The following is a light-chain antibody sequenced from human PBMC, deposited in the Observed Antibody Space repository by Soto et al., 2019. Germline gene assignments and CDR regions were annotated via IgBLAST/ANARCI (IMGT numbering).Light chain of an antibody. CDR2: DDS. CDR1: NIGSKS. J-gene: IGLJ1*01. Sequence: SYELTQPPSVSVAPGQTARITCEGNNIGSKSVHWYQQKPGQAPVLVVYDDSDRPSGIPERFSGSNSGNTATLTISRVEAGDEADYYCQVWDSSSDLHYVFGTGTKLTVL. V-gene: IGLV3-21*02. CDR3: QVWDSSSDLHYV.